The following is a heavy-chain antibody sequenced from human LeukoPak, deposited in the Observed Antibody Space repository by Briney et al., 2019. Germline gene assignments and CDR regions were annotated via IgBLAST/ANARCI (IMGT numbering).Heavy chain of an antibody. D-gene: IGHD3-22*01. Sequence: SETLSLTCTVSGGSISSYYWSWIRQPPGKGLEWIGYIYYSGSTNYNPSLKSRVTISVDTSKNQFSLKLSSVTAADTAVYYCARDADYDSSGNDAFDIWGQGTMVTVSS. V-gene: IGHV4-59*01. J-gene: IGHJ3*02. CDR1: GGSISSYY. CDR3: ARDADYDSSGNDAFDI. CDR2: IYYSGST.